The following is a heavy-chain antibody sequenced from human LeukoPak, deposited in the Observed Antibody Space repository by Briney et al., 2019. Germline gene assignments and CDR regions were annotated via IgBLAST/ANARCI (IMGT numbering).Heavy chain of an antibody. J-gene: IGHJ6*03. V-gene: IGHV4-31*03. CDR3: AGEGRGYGYTDV. CDR2: IYYDATT. CDR1: GGSVSNRGYY. D-gene: IGHD5-12*01. Sequence: SETLSLTCTVSGGSVSNRGYYWTWIRQHPVKGLEWVGYIYYDATTYYTPSLESRLTISVDTSKSQFSLRLTSVTAADTGVYFCAGEGRGYGYTDVWGAGTTVYVSS.